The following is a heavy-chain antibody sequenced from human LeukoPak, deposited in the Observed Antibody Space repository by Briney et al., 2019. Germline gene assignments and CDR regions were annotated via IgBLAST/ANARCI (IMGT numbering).Heavy chain of an antibody. J-gene: IGHJ3*02. CDR2: IYYSGST. V-gene: IGHV4-59*01. Sequence: GSLRLSCAASGFTFSSYSMNWVRQAPGKGLEWIGYIYYSGSTNYNPSLKSRVTISVDTSKNQFSLKLSSVTAADTAVYYCAREGLLWFGEFFGAFDIWGQGTMVTVPS. CDR3: AREGLLWFGEFFGAFDI. D-gene: IGHD3-10*01. CDR1: GFTFSSYS.